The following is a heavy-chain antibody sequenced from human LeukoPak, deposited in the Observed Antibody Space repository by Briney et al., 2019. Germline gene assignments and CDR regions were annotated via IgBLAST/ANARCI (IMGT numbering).Heavy chain of an antibody. CDR2: INPNSGGT. CDR3: ARNLWFGESSDAFDM. CDR1: GYTFTGYY. J-gene: IGHJ3*02. Sequence: TSVKVSCKASGYTFTGYYMHWVRQAPGQGLEWMGWINPNSGGTNYAQKFQGRVTMTRDTSISTAYMDMSSLRSDDTAVYYCARNLWFGESSDAFDMWGQGTMVTVSS. D-gene: IGHD3-10*01. V-gene: IGHV1-2*02.